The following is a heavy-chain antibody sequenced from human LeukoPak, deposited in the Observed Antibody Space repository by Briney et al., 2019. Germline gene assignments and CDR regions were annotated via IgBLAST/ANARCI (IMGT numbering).Heavy chain of an antibody. D-gene: IGHD7-27*01. CDR2: INHNSGGT. CDR3: ARDLGVTGYDAFDI. V-gene: IGHV1-2*02. CDR1: GYTFTGYY. J-gene: IGHJ3*02. Sequence: RASVKVSCKASGYTFTGYYMHWVQQAPGQGLEWMGWINHNSGGTNYAQKFQGRVTITRDTSISTAYMELSRLRSDDTAVYYCARDLGVTGYDAFDIWGQGTMVTVSS.